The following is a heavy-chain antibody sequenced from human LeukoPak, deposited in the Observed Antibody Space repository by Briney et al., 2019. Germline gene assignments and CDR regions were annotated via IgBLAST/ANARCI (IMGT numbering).Heavy chain of an antibody. CDR2: VFDSGST. V-gene: IGHV4-59*01. J-gene: IGHJ4*02. CDR1: GGSISNYW. Sequence: PSETLSLTCTVSGGSISNYWWSWIRQPPGKGLEWIGYVFDSGSTNYNPSLKSRVIISVDTSKKQFSLKLSSVTAADTAVYYCARGYSSSWNYFDYWGQGTLVTVSS. D-gene: IGHD6-13*01. CDR3: ARGYSSSWNYFDY.